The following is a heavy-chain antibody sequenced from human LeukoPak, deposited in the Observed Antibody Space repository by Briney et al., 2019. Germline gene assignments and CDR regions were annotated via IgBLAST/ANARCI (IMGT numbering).Heavy chain of an antibody. CDR1: GFTVSSNY. D-gene: IGHD3-10*01. CDR2: IYSGGST. J-gene: IGHJ4*02. CDR3: ADGWGGSVSYSKYYFDY. V-gene: IGHV3-66*01. Sequence: GGSLRLSCAASGFTVSSNYMSWVRQAPGKGLEWVSGIYSGGSTYYADSVMGRFTISRDKSKTTLYLQMNSRRAEATAVYYCADGWGGSVSYSKYYFDYWGQGTLVTVSS.